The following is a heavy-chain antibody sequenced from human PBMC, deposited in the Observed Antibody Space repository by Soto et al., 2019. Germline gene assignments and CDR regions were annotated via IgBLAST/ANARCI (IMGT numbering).Heavy chain of an antibody. CDR2: INHSGST. D-gene: IGHD5-18*01. J-gene: IGHJ6*02. V-gene: IGHV4-4*02. CDR1: GGSISSSNW. Sequence: PSETLSLTCAVSGGSISSSNWWSWVRQPPGKGLEWIGEINHSGSTNYNPSLKSRVTISVDTSKNQFSLKLSSVTAADTAVYYCARSGYSYGCMDVWGQGTTVTVSS. CDR3: ARSGYSYGCMDV.